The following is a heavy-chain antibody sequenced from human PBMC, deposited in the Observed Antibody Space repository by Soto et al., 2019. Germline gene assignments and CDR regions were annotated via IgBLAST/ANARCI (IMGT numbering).Heavy chain of an antibody. CDR1: GYSFTSYW. D-gene: IGHD3-22*01. J-gene: IGHJ3*02. CDR3: ARRLRYYYYYDSSGYRLDAFDI. V-gene: IGHV5-51*01. Sequence: PGESLKISCKGSGYSFTSYWIGWVRQMPGKGLEWMGIIYPGDSDTRYSPSFQGQVTISADKSISTAYLQWSSLKASDTAMYYCARRLRYYYYYDSSGYRLDAFDIWGQGTMVTVSS. CDR2: IYPGDSDT.